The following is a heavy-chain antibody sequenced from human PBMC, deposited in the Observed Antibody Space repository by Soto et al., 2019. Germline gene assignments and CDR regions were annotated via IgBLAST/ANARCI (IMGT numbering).Heavy chain of an antibody. CDR3: SQDRGWGVVSPSHDY. D-gene: IGHD2-21*01. J-gene: IGHJ4*02. V-gene: IGHV3-23*01. Sequence: EVQLLESGGGMVQPGGSLRLSCAASGFTFRNFVMSWVRQAPGKGLEWVSAIRATGCQTFYADSVKGRFTISRDNSKNMLYLQINSLRDEDTALYFCSQDRGWGVVSPSHDYWGQGTLVTVSS. CDR2: IRATGCQT. CDR1: GFTFRNFV.